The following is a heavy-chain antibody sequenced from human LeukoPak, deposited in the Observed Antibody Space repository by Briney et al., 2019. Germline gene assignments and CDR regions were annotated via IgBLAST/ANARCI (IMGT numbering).Heavy chain of an antibody. CDR1: GGSISSSNW. V-gene: IGHV4-4*02. D-gene: IGHD5-24*01. J-gene: IGHJ4*02. CDR3: ARDGGDGYNLDYYFDY. CDR2: IYHSGGT. Sequence: SETLSLTCAVSGGSISSSNWWSWVRQPPGKGLEWIGEIYHSGGTNYNSSLKSRVTISVDTSKNQFSLKLSSVTAADTAVYYCARDGGDGYNLDYYFDYWGQGTLVTVSS.